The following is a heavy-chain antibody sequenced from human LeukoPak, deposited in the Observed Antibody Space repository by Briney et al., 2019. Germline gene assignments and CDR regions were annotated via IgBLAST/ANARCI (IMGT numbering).Heavy chain of an antibody. CDR2: ISYDGSNK. D-gene: IGHD2-15*01. V-gene: IGHV3-30*04. J-gene: IGHJ6*02. CDR3: ASGGSFYGMDV. Sequence: GGSLRLSCAASGFTFSSYAMHWVRQAPGKGLEWVAVISYDGSNKYYADSVKGRFTISRDNSKDTLYLQMNSLRAEDTAVYYCASGGSFYGMDVWGQGTTVTVSS. CDR1: GFTFSSYA.